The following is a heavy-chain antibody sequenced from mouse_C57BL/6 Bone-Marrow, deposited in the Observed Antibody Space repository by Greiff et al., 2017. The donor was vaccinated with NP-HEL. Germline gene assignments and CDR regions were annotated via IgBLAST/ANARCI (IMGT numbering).Heavy chain of an antibody. V-gene: IGHV1-82*01. J-gene: IGHJ2*01. CDR1: GYAFSSSW. CDR2: IYPGDGDT. CDR3: ARGQLFDC. Sequence: QVQLQQSGPELVKPGASVKISCKASGYAFSSSWMNWVKQRPGKGLEWIGRIYPGDGDTNYNGKFKGKATLTADKSSSTAYMQLSSLTSEDSAVYFCARGQLFDCWGQGTTLTVSS. D-gene: IGHD3-3*01.